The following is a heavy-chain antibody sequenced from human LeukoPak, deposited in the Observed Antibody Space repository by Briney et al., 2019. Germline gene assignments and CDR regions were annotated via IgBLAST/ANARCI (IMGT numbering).Heavy chain of an antibody. CDR2: IDTDGSRT. CDR1: GFTFSSYW. D-gene: IGHD3-10*01. J-gene: IGHJ4*02. Sequence: GGSLRLSCAASGFTFSSYWMHWARQAPGKGLVWVSRIDTDGSRTSYADSVKGRFTISRDNAKNTLYLQINSLRAEDTAVYYCARDLRGPWDYWGQGTLVTVSS. CDR3: ARDLRGPWDY. V-gene: IGHV3-74*01.